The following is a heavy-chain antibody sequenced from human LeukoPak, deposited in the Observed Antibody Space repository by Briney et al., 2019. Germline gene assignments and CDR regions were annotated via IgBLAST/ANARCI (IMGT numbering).Heavy chain of an antibody. CDR1: GFTFSSYG. CDR2: IRYDGSNK. J-gene: IGHJ6*03. Sequence: PGGSLRLSCAASGFTFSSYGMHWVRQAPGKGLEWVAFIRYDGSNKYYADSVKGRFTISRDNAKNSLYLQMNSLRAEDTAVYYCARVNYMDVWGKGTTVTVSS. V-gene: IGHV3-30*02. CDR3: ARVNYMDV.